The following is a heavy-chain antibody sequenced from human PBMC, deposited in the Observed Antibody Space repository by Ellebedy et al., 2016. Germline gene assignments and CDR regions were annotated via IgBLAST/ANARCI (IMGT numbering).Heavy chain of an antibody. Sequence: GESLKISXAASGFTFSSYDMHWVRQATGKGLEWVSAIGTAGDTYYPGSVKGRFTISRDNAKNTLYLQMNSLRAEDTAVYYCARLWFGEDGVDYWGQGTLVTVSS. CDR1: GFTFSSYD. CDR2: IGTAGDT. D-gene: IGHD3-10*01. V-gene: IGHV3-13*04. CDR3: ARLWFGEDGVDY. J-gene: IGHJ4*02.